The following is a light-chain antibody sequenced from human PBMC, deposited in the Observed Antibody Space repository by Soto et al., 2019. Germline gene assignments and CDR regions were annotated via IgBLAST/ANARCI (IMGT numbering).Light chain of an antibody. J-gene: IGLJ3*02. CDR1: SSDVGRYKL. V-gene: IGLV2-23*02. CDR2: EVS. Sequence: QSALTQPASVSGFPGQSITISCTGTSSDVGRYKLVSWYQQHPGKAPKFMIYEVSKRPSGVSSRFSGSKSGNTASLTISGLQAEDEADYYCCSYAGSDSLVFGGGTQLTVL. CDR3: CSYAGSDSLV.